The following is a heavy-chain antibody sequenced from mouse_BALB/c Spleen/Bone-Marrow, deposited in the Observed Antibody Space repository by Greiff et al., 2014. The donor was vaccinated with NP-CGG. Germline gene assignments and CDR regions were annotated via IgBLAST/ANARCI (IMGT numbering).Heavy chain of an antibody. D-gene: IGHD4-1*01. CDR1: GYTFTDYE. Sequence: QVQLKESGAELVRPGASVTLSCKASGYTFTDYEMHWVKQTPVHGLEWIGAIDPETGGTAYNQKFKGKATLTADKSSSTAYMELRSLTSEDSAVYYCTRSETGPFAYWGQGTVVTVSA. J-gene: IGHJ3*01. V-gene: IGHV1-15*01. CDR3: TRSETGPFAY. CDR2: IDPETGGT.